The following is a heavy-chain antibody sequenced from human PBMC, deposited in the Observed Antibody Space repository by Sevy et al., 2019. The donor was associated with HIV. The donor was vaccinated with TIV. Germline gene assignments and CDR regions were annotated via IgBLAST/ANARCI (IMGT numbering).Heavy chain of an antibody. CDR1: GGSISSSNW. CDR3: ARGGYCSGGSCYQPDYYYYYGMDV. Sequence: SETLSLTCAVSGGSISSSNWWSWVRQPPGKGLEWIGEIYHSGSTNYNPSLKSRVTISVDKSKNQFSLKLSSVTAADTAVYYCARGGYCSGGSCYQPDYYYYYGMDVWGQRTTVTVSS. V-gene: IGHV4-4*02. CDR2: IYHSGST. D-gene: IGHD2-15*01. J-gene: IGHJ6*02.